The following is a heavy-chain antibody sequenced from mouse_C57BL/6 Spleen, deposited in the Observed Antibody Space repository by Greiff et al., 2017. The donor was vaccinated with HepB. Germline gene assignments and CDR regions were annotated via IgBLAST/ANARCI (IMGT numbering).Heavy chain of an antibody. Sequence: VQLQQSGAELVKPGASVKLSCTASGFNIKDYYMHWVKQRTEQGLEWIGRIDPEDGETKYAPKFPGKATITADTSSNTAYLQLSSLTSEDTAVYYCARGLYYGSSYGYFDYWGQGTTLTVSS. D-gene: IGHD1-1*01. CDR2: IDPEDGET. J-gene: IGHJ2*01. V-gene: IGHV14-2*01. CDR3: ARGLYYGSSYGYFDY. CDR1: GFNIKDYY.